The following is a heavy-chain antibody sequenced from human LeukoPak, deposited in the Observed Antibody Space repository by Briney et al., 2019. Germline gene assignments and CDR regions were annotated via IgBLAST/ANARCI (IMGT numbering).Heavy chain of an antibody. CDR2: IYTSGST. D-gene: IGHD4-17*01. J-gene: IGHJ4*02. CDR1: GGSISSYY. Sequence: PSETLSLTCTVSGGSISSYYWAWIRQPAGKGLEWIGRIYTSGSTNYNPSLKSRVTISVGTSKNQFSLKLSSVTAADTAVYYCASRRYGPRRNYFDYWGQGTLVTVSS. CDR3: ASRRYGPRRNYFDY. V-gene: IGHV4-4*07.